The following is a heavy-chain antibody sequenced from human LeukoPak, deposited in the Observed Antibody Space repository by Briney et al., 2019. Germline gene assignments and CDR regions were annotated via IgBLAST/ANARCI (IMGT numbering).Heavy chain of an antibody. CDR2: FSSSSSYI. Sequence: GGSLRPPVAALGSTFRSYSMNWFPKAPGKGLEWAPPFSSSSSYIYYADSLKGRFTISRDNAKNSLYLQMNSLRAEDTAVYYCARGVVTATTDYFDYWGQGTLVTVSS. J-gene: IGHJ4*02. D-gene: IGHD2-21*02. CDR1: GSTFRSYS. V-gene: IGHV3-21*01. CDR3: ARGVVTATTDYFDY.